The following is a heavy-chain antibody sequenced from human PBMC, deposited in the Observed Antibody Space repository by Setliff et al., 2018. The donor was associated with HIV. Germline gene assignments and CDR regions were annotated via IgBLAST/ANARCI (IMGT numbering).Heavy chain of an antibody. D-gene: IGHD3-22*01. CDR2: IYYSGST. CDR3: ARAAWDYYDTTLLGGSFDP. V-gene: IGHV4-31*03. Sequence: SETLSLTCSVSGGSISSGTYYWSWIRQLPGKGLEWIGYIYYSGSTYYNPSLKSRVTISLDPSKNHYSLNLTSVTAADTAVYYCARAAWDYYDTTLLGGSFDPWGQGTLVTVSS. CDR1: GGSISSGTYY. J-gene: IGHJ5*02.